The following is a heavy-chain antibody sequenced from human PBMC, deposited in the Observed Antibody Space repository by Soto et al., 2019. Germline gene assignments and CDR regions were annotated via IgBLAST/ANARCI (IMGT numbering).Heavy chain of an antibody. CDR1: GGSISSYY. CDR3: ARDRGSYYVWFDP. V-gene: IGHV4-59*01. D-gene: IGHD1-26*01. J-gene: IGHJ5*02. CDR2: IYYSGST. Sequence: SETLSLTCTVSGGSISSYYWSWIRQPPGKGLEWIGYIYYSGSTNYNPSLKSRVTISVDTSKNQFSLKLSSVTAADTAVYYCARDRGSYYVWFDPWGQGTLVTVSS.